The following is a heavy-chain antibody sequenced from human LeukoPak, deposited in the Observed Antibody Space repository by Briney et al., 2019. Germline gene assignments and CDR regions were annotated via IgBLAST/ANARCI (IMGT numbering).Heavy chain of an antibody. CDR3: ARCYSSSSYGWFDP. CDR1: GGSISSSNW. CDR2: IYHSGST. V-gene: IGHV4-4*02. J-gene: IGHJ5*02. Sequence: SETLSLTCAVSGGSISSSNWWSWIRQPPGKGLEWIGEIYHSGSTNYNPSLKSRVTISVDKSKTQFSLKLSSVTAADTAVYYCARCYSSSSYGWFDPWGQGTLVTVSS. D-gene: IGHD6-6*01.